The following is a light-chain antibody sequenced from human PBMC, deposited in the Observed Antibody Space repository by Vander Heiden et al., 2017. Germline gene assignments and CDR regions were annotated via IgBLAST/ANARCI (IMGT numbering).Light chain of an antibody. CDR1: QSILYSPNNKNY. J-gene: IGKJ1*01. V-gene: IGKV4-1*01. CDR2: RAS. Sequence: DIVVTQSTESMGVTLGERATINCKSSQSILYSPNNKNYLAWYQQKPGQPPKVLLYRASTRESGVPDRFSGSGSGTDFTLTISSLQAEDVAVYYCQKYYTTRTFGQGTRVEIK. CDR3: QKYYTTRT.